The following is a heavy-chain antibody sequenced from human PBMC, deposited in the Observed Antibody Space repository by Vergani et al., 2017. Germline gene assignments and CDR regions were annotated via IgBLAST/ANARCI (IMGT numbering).Heavy chain of an antibody. J-gene: IGHJ6*02. D-gene: IGHD5-12*01. CDR1: GFTFDDYA. CDR3: AKDGGYDPYYDYGMDV. V-gene: IGHV3-9*03. Sequence: EVQLVESGGGLVQPGRSLRLSCAASGFTFDDYAMHWVRQAPGKGLEWVSGISWNSGSIGYADSVKGRFTISRDNAKNSLYLQMNSLRAEDMALYYCAKDGGYDPYYDYGMDVWGQGTMVTVSS. CDR2: ISWNSGSI.